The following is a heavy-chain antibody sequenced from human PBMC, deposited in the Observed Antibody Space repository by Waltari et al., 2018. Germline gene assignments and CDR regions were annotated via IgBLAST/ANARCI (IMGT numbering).Heavy chain of an antibody. J-gene: IGHJ3*02. Sequence: QVQLVESGGGVVQPGRSLRLSCAASGFTFSSYGMPWVRQAPGKGLEWVAVIWYDGSNKYYADSVKGRFTISRDNSKNTLYLQMNSLRAEDTAMYYCAKGTPWHQQGDAFDIWGQGTMVTVSS. V-gene: IGHV3-30*18. CDR3: AKGTPWHQQGDAFDI. CDR2: IWYDGSNK. CDR1: GFTFSSYG.